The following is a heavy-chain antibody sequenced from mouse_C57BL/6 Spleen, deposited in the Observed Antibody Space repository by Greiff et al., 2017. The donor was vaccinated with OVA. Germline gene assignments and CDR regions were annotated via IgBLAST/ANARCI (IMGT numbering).Heavy chain of an antibody. V-gene: IGHV5-4*01. CDR1: GFTFSSYA. J-gene: IGHJ4*01. Sequence: EVQRVESGGGLVKPGGSLKLSCAASGFTFSSYAMSWVRQTPEKRLEWVATISDGGSYTYYPDNVKGRFTISRDNAKNNLYLQMSHLKSEDTAMYYCARDSNYNAMDYWGQGTSVTVSS. CDR3: ARDSNYNAMDY. D-gene: IGHD2-5*01. CDR2: ISDGGSYT.